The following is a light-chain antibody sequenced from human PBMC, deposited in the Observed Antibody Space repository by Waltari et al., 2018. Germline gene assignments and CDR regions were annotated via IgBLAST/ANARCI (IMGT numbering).Light chain of an antibody. CDR1: SSHVGGYNY. J-gene: IGLJ1*01. V-gene: IGLV2-14*01. CDR2: DVS. CDR3: SSYTSSSTYV. Sequence: QSALTQPASVSGSPGQSITLSCTGTSSHVGGYNYVSCYQQHPGKAPKLMIYDVSNRPSGVSNRFSGSKSGNTASLTISGLQAEDEADYYCSSYTSSSTYVFGTGTKVTVL.